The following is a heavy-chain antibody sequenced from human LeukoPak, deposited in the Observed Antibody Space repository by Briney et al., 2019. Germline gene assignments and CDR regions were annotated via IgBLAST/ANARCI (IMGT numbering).Heavy chain of an antibody. CDR1: YGSISSFY. V-gene: IGHV4-59*01. D-gene: IGHD6-13*01. CDR2: MYSGGTT. Sequence: PSETLSLTCTVSYGSISSFYWSWIRQPPGKGLDWIGYMYSGGTTNYSPSLKSRVTISEDMSKNQFSLKLTSVTAADTAVYYCARHSGHSSTNDAFDIWGQGTMVIVSS. J-gene: IGHJ3*02. CDR3: ARHSGHSSTNDAFDI.